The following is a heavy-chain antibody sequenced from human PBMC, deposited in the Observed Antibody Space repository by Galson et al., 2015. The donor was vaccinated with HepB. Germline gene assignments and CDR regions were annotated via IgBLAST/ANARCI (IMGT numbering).Heavy chain of an antibody. J-gene: IGHJ3*02. D-gene: IGHD2-15*01. CDR3: ARSPSIASTLWTLDI. CDR1: GGSISRYY. V-gene: IGHV4-59*01. CDR2: IYYSGGA. Sequence: SETLSLTCTVSGGSISRYYWSWIRQPPGKGLQWIGYIYYSGGANYNPSLQSRVTISVDTSKNQFSLNLSSVVAADTALYYCARSPSIASTLWTLDIWGQGTMVAVSS.